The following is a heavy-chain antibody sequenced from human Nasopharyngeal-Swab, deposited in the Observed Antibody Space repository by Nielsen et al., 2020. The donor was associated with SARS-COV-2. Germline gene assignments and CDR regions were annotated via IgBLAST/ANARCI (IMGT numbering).Heavy chain of an antibody. V-gene: IGHV4-39*07. CDR2: LYYTGDT. CDR3: ARVVPARVTFDY. J-gene: IGHJ4*02. Sequence: SETLSLTCSVSGDSISSSGYYWGWVRQPPGKGLEWIGRLYYTGDTYYNPSLRGRVTLSVDTSKNQVSLKLSSVTAADTAIYYGARVVPARVTFDYWGQGLLVTVSS. CDR1: GDSISSSGYY. D-gene: IGHD5-18*01.